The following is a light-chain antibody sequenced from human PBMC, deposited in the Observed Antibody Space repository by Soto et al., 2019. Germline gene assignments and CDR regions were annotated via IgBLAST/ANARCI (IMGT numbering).Light chain of an antibody. Sequence: DIQMTQSPSSLSASVGDRVTITCRASQGISTLLAWYQQKPGKVPKLLIYGASTLQSGVPSRFSGSGSGTDFTLTISSLQPEDVATYYCQKYSSAPFAFGQGTRLEIK. J-gene: IGKJ5*01. CDR2: GAS. V-gene: IGKV1-27*01. CDR3: QKYSSAPFA. CDR1: QGISTL.